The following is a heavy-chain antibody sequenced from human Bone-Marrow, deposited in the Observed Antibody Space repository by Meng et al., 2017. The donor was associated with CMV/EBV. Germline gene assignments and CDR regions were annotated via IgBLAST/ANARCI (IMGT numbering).Heavy chain of an antibody. Sequence: SVKVSCKASGYTFTSYYMHWVRQAPGQGLEWMGGIIPILGIANYAQKFQGRVTITADKSTSTAYMELSSLRSEDTAVYYCASGGGGILGIVYWGQGTLVTVSS. J-gene: IGHJ4*02. CDR1: GYTFTSYY. CDR3: ASGGGGILGIVY. CDR2: IIPILGIA. V-gene: IGHV1-69*10. D-gene: IGHD3-16*01.